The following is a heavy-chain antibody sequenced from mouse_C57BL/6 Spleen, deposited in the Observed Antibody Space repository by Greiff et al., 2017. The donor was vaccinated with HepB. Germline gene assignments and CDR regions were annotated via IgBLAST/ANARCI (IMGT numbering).Heavy chain of an antibody. CDR2: ISDGGSYT. D-gene: IGHD4-1*01. J-gene: IGHJ2*01. CDR1: GFTFSSYA. CDR3: GRNWDLFDY. Sequence: EVMLVESGGGLVKPGGSLKLSCAASGFTFSSYAMSWVSQTPEKRLEWVATISDGGSYTYYPDNVKGRFTISRDNAKNNLYLQMSHLKSEDKAMYYGGRNWDLFDYWGQGTTLTVSS. V-gene: IGHV5-4*03.